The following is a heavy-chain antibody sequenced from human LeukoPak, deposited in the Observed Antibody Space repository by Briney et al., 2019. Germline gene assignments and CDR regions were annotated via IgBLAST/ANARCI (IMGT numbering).Heavy chain of an antibody. CDR2: ISGDGSTT. Sequence: QPWGSVTLYCAASGFTFSSYWMHWVGQAPGMGLVWVSRISGDGSTTSYADSVKGPLPISRDNAKNTLYLQMNSLRAEDTAVYYCARLDILTGNYYYFNFWGQESLATVSS. CDR3: ARLDILTGNYYYFNF. J-gene: IGHJ4*01. CDR1: GFTFSSYW. V-gene: IGHV3-74*01. D-gene: IGHD3-9*01.